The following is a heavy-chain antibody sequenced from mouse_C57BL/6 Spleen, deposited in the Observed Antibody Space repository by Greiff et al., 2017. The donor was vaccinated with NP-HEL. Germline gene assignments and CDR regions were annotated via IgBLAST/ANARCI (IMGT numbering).Heavy chain of an antibody. V-gene: IGHV1-53*01. Sequence: QVQLKQPGTELVKPGASVKLSFTSYWMHWVKQRPGQGLEWIGNIIPSNGGTNYNEKFKSKATLTVDKSSSTAYMQLSSLTSEDSAVYYCARSTTMVFAYWGQGTLVTVSA. CDR1: TSYW. CDR3: ARSTTMVFAY. CDR2: IIPSNGGT. D-gene: IGHD2-1*01. J-gene: IGHJ3*01.